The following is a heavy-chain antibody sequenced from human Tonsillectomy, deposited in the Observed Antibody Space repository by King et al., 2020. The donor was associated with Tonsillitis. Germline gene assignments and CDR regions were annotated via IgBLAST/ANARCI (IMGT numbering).Heavy chain of an antibody. CDR3: ASPGGTFDS. CDR2: IWYDGSNK. CDR1: GFTFSSYG. Sequence: VQLVESGGGVVQPGMSLRLSCAASGFTFSSYGMHWVRQAPGKGLEWVAVIWYDGSNKYYADSVKGRFTISRDNSKNTLYLQMNSLRAEDTAVYYCASPGGTFDSWGQGTMVTVSS. V-gene: IGHV3-33*01. J-gene: IGHJ3*02. D-gene: IGHD1-1*01.